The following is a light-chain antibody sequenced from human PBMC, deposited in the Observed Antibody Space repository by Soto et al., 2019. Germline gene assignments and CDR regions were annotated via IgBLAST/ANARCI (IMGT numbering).Light chain of an antibody. CDR2: DVS. Sequence: QSALTQPASVSGSPGQSITISCTGTSSDVGRYKLVSWYQQHPGKAPKLMIYDVSNRPSGVSNRFSGSKSGNTASLTISGLQAEDEADYYCSSYTTSTTLIFGGETKLTVL. CDR3: SSYTTSTTLI. J-gene: IGLJ2*01. CDR1: SSDVGRYKL. V-gene: IGLV2-14*03.